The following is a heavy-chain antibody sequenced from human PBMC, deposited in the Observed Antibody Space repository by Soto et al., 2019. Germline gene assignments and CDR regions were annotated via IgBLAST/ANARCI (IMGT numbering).Heavy chain of an antibody. D-gene: IGHD2-21*02. V-gene: IGHV1-46*01. J-gene: IGHJ4*02. CDR1: GDTFSDYY. CDR2: VNPSGGHT. Sequence: ASVKVSCKASGDTFSDYYIHWVRQAPGQGLEWMGTVNPSGGHTTYSQHFLGRVTMTRDTSTSTLHLELTSLTSEDTAVYYCARGGHVVVVTAALDYWGQGTLVTVSS. CDR3: ARGGHVVVVTAALDY.